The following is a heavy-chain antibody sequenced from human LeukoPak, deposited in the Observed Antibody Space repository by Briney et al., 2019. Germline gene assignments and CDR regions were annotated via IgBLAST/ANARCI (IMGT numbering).Heavy chain of an antibody. CDR2: IYYSGST. D-gene: IGHD3-10*02. V-gene: IGHV4-59*01. Sequence: SETLSLTCTVSDDSISSYYWSWIRQPPGKGLEWIGYIYYSGSTNYNPSLKSRVTISVDTPKNQLSLKLRSVTAADTAVYYCAREVSVRGMDVWGQGTTVTVSS. J-gene: IGHJ6*02. CDR3: AREVSVRGMDV. CDR1: DDSISSYY.